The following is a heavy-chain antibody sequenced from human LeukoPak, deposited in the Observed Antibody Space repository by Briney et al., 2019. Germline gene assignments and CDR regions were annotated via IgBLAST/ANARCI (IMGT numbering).Heavy chain of an antibody. D-gene: IGHD3-3*01. V-gene: IGHV1-2*02. CDR2: INPNSGGT. CDR3: ARGSGDFWSGYYSYGMDV. J-gene: IGHJ6*02. Sequence: ASVKVSCKASGYTFTGYYMHWVRQAPGQGLEWMGWINPNSGGTNYAQKFQGRVTMTRDTSISTAYMELSRLRSDDTAVYYCARGSGDFWSGYYSYGMDVWGQGTTVTVPS. CDR1: GYTFTGYY.